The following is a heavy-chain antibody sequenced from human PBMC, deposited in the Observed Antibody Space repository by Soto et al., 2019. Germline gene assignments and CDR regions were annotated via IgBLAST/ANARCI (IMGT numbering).Heavy chain of an antibody. Sequence: PGESLKISCKGSGYSFTSYWISWVRQMPGKVLEWMGRIDPSDSYTNYSPSFQGHVTISADKSISTAYLQWSSLKASDTAMYYCAIFRTGMGTEDYGMDVWGQGTTDNVSS. J-gene: IGHJ6*02. CDR2: IDPSDSYT. D-gene: IGHD1-1*01. CDR1: GYSFTSYW. CDR3: AIFRTGMGTEDYGMDV. V-gene: IGHV5-10-1*01.